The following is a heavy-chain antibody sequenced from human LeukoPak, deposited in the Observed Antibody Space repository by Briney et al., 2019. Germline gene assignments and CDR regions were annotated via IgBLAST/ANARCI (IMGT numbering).Heavy chain of an antibody. V-gene: IGHV3-23*01. Sequence: PGGSLRLSCAASGFTFSSYAMSWVRQAPGKGLEWVSAISGSGGSTYYADSVKGRFTISRDNSKNTLYLQMNSLRAEDTAVYYCAKDRYYGSGSYSWFDPWGQGTLVTVSS. CDR3: AKDRYYGSGSYSWFDP. J-gene: IGHJ5*02. D-gene: IGHD3-10*01. CDR2: ISGSGGST. CDR1: GFTFSSYA.